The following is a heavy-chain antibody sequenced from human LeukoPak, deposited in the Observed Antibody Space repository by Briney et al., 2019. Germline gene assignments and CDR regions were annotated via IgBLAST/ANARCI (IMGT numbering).Heavy chain of an antibody. V-gene: IGHV4-39*01. J-gene: IGHJ4*02. CDR2: MYYSGST. CDR1: GGSISSSSYY. D-gene: IGHD3/OR15-3a*01. CDR3: ASKSTAWTIDY. Sequence: NTSETLSLTCTVSGGSISSSSYYWGWIRQTSGKGLEWIGTMYYSGSTNYNPSLKSRVTLSIDTPKNQFSLRLSSVTAADTAVYYCASKSTAWTIDYWGQGTLVTVSS.